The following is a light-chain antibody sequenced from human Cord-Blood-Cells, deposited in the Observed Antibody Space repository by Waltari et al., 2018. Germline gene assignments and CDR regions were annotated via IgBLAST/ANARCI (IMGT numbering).Light chain of an antibody. CDR3: QQYYSTPWT. V-gene: IGKV4-1*01. Sequence: DIVMTQSPDSPAVSLGERATIHCKSSQSVLYSSNNKNYLAWYQQKPGQPPKLLIYWASTRESGVPDRFSGSGSGTDFTLTISSLQAEDVAVYYCQQYYSTPWTFGQGTKVEIK. CDR1: QSVLYSSNNKNY. CDR2: WAS. J-gene: IGKJ1*01.